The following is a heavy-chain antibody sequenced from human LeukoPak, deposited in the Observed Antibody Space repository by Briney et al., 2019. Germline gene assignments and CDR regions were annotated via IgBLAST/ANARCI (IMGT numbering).Heavy chain of an antibody. Sequence: GGSLRLSCAASGFTVSSNYMSWVRQAPGKGLEWVSVIYSGGSTYYADSVKGRFTISRDNSKNTLYLQMNSLRAEDTAVYYCAKVPYSSGWYYWFDPWGQGTLVTVSS. CDR3: AKVPYSSGWYYWFDP. J-gene: IGHJ5*02. CDR2: IYSGGST. CDR1: GFTVSSNY. D-gene: IGHD6-19*01. V-gene: IGHV3-53*01.